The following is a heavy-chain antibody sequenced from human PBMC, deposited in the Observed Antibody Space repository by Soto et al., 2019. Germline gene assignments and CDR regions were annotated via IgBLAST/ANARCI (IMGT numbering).Heavy chain of an antibody. Sequence: QITLKESGPTLVKPTQTLTLTCTFPGFSPSTSGVGVGWIRQPTGKALEWLALIFWDDANRYSPSLTSRLTITRDTSKNQVVLRLTNMDPVDTATYYCALRADDRSGFAFDIWGQGTMVTVSS. J-gene: IGHJ3*02. CDR3: ALRADDRSGFAFDI. CDR1: GFSPSTSGVG. D-gene: IGHD3-22*01. V-gene: IGHV2-5*02. CDR2: IFWDDAN.